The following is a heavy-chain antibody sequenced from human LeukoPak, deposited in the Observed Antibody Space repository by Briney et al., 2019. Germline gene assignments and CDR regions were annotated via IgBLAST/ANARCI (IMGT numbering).Heavy chain of an antibody. CDR2: ISGSGGTT. Sequence: GGSLRLSCAASGFTFNNYAMNWVHQAPGKGLEWVSVISGSGGTTYYADSVKGRFTISRDSSKNTLYLQMNSLRAEDTAVYYCAKVSGGGLYYDGMDVWGQGTTVTVSS. V-gene: IGHV3-23*01. CDR1: GFTFNNYA. D-gene: IGHD1-14*01. CDR3: AKVSGGGLYYDGMDV. J-gene: IGHJ6*02.